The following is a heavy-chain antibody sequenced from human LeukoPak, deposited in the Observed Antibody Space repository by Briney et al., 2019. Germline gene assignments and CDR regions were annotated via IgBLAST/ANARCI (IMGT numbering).Heavy chain of an antibody. D-gene: IGHD3-10*01. V-gene: IGHV3-23*01. CDR3: AKGPLWFGELLPKLYFQH. CDR1: GFTFSSYA. J-gene: IGHJ1*01. Sequence: GGSLRLSCAASGFTFSSYAMSWVRQAPGKGLEWVSAISGSGGSTYYADSVKGRFTISRDNSKNTLYLQMNSLRAEDTAVYYCAKGPLWFGELLPKLYFQHWGQGTLVTVSS. CDR2: ISGSGGST.